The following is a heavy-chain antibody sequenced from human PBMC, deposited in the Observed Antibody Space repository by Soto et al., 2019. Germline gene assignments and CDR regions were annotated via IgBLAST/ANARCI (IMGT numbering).Heavy chain of an antibody. V-gene: IGHV4-59*12. CDR1: NASLSRYY. CDR2: IYYSGTT. Sequence: SETLSLTCTVSNASLSRYYWSWIRQTPGKGLEWIAYIYYSGTTNYNPYLKSRVSILVDTSKKQYYLTLRSVTAADTAVYYCARDGVGTKGGDWFDTWGQGTLVTVSS. CDR3: ARDGVGTKGGDWFDT. J-gene: IGHJ5*01. D-gene: IGHD1-7*01.